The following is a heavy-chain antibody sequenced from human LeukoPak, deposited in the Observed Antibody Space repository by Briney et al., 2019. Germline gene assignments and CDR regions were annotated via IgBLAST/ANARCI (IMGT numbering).Heavy chain of an antibody. Sequence: GGSLRLSCAASGFTFSSYAMSWVRQAPGKGLEWVSAISGSGGSTYYADSVKGRFTISRDNSKSTLYLQMNSLRAEDTAVYYCANLYGSGSYRMSVFDYWGQGTLVTVSS. CDR1: GFTFSSYA. J-gene: IGHJ4*02. CDR3: ANLYGSGSYRMSVFDY. V-gene: IGHV3-23*01. D-gene: IGHD3-10*01. CDR2: ISGSGGST.